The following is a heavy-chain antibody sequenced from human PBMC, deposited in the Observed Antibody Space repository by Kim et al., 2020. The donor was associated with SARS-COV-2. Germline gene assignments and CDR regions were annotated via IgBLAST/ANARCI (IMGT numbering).Heavy chain of an antibody. D-gene: IGHD3-10*01. CDR3: TTLLDGITMPTGQSY. J-gene: IGHJ4*02. V-gene: IGHV3-15*01. CDR2: IKSKTDGGTT. Sequence: GGSLRLSCAASGFTFSNAWMSWVRQAPGKGLEWVGRIKSKTDGGTTDYAAPVKGRFTISRDDSKNTLYLQMNSLKTEDTAVYYCTTLLDGITMPTGQSYWGQGTLVTVSS. CDR1: GFTFSNAW.